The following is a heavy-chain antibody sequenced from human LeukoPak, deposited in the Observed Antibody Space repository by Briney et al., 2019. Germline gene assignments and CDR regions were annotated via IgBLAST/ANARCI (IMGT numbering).Heavy chain of an antibody. D-gene: IGHD3-3*01. J-gene: IGHJ6*02. V-gene: IGHV1-18*01. CDR2: ISAYNGNT. CDR3: ARAYDFWSGYFFVPPPLDV. Sequence: GASVKVSCKASGYTFTSYGISWVRQAPGQGLEWMGWISAYNGNTNYAQKLQGRVTMTTDTSTSTAYMELRSLRSDDTAVYYCARAYDFWSGYFFVPPPLDVWGQGTTVTVSS. CDR1: GYTFTSYG.